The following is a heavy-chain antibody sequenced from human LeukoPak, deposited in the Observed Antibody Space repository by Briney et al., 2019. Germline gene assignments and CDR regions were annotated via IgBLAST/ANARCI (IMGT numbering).Heavy chain of an antibody. CDR3: AKGSSSSRPYYFDY. CDR2: ISDSGSTT. D-gene: IGHD6-13*01. V-gene: IGHV3-23*01. J-gene: IGHJ4*02. CDR1: GVTFSTYA. Sequence: GGSLRLSCVASGVTFSTYAMNWVRQVPGKGLEWVSLISDSGSTTYHADSVKGRFTISRDNSKNTLYLQMDSLSAEDSAVYYCAKGSSSSRPYYFDYWGQGTLVTVSS.